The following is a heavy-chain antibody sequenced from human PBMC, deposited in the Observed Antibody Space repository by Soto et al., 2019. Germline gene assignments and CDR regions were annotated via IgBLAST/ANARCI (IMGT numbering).Heavy chain of an antibody. CDR3: ARARDFWSGPYYCYGMDV. V-gene: IGHV4-31*03. D-gene: IGHD3-3*01. Sequence: SETLSLTCTVSGGSISSGGYYWSWIRQHTGKGLEWIGYIYYSGSTYYNPSLKSRVTISVDTSKNQFSLKLSSVTAADTAVYYCARARDFWSGPYYCYGMDVWGQGTTVTVSS. CDR2: IYYSGST. CDR1: GGSISSGGYY. J-gene: IGHJ6*02.